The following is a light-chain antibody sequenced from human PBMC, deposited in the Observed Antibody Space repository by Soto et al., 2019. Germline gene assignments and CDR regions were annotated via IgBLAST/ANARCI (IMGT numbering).Light chain of an antibody. V-gene: IGKV3-20*01. CDR3: KQHGSSTPWT. CDR2: GAS. Sequence: ESVLTQSPVTLSLSPGERATLSCRASQSVSSNYLAWYQQKPGQAPRLLIYGASTRATGIPDRFSGSGSGTAFTIHISRMQHDDSEAYYCKQHGSSTPWTFGQGTKVDIK. CDR1: QSVSSNY. J-gene: IGKJ1*01.